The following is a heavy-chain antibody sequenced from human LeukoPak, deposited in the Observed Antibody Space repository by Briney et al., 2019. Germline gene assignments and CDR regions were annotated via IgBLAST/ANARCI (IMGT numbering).Heavy chain of an antibody. CDR3: AKDYVWGSYRYIGTSFDY. CDR1: GFTFSSYW. V-gene: IGHV3-23*01. CDR2: ISGSGGST. Sequence: GGSLRLSCAASGFTFSSYWMTWVRQAPGKGLEWVSAISGSGGSTYYADSVKGRFTISRDNSKNTLYLQMNSLRAEDTAVYYCAKDYVWGSYRYIGTSFDYWGQGTLVTVSS. D-gene: IGHD3-16*02. J-gene: IGHJ4*02.